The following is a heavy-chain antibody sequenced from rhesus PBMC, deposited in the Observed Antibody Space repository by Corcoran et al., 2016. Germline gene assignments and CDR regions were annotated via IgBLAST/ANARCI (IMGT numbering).Heavy chain of an antibody. CDR3: AKDHEGDVDPGFDF. D-gene: IGHD5-42*01. V-gene: IGHV3S5*01. CDR1: GFTFSSFG. Sequence: EVQLVESGAGLVQPGGSLRRSCAASGFTFSSFGLSWVRQAPGNGLEWVSSINSCGGHTYYADSVKGRFPISRDNLKNTLSLQMNSLRAEDTAVYYCAKDHEGDVDPGFDFWGQGLRVTVSS. CDR2: INSCGGHT. J-gene: IGHJ3*01.